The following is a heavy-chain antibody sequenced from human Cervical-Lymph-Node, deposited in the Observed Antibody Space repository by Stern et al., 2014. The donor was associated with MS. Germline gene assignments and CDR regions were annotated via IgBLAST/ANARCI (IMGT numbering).Heavy chain of an antibody. CDR1: GFTFSDYY. V-gene: IGHV3-11*01. Sequence: VQLGGSGGGLGKPGGSLRLPCATSGFTFSDYYMNWLRQAPGKGLEWISYISGSGDTIHYIDSVKGRFNISRDNVKNTLYLQMNSLRAEDTAIYYCARDRLSGGWFLQHWGQGTLVTVSS. CDR3: ARDRLSGGWFLQH. CDR2: ISGSGDTI. J-gene: IGHJ1*01. D-gene: IGHD6-19*01.